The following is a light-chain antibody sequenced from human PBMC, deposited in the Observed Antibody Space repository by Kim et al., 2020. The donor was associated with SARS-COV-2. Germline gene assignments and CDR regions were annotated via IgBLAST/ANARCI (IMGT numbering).Light chain of an antibody. CDR3: QAWDSSTWV. V-gene: IGLV3-1*01. J-gene: IGLJ3*02. CDR1: KVGDKY. Sequence: SVSQGQTASITCSGDKVGDKYACWYQQKPGQSPVLVIYQDSKRPSGIPERFSGSNSGNTATLTISGTQAMDEADYYCQAWDSSTWVFGGGTKLTVL. CDR2: QDS.